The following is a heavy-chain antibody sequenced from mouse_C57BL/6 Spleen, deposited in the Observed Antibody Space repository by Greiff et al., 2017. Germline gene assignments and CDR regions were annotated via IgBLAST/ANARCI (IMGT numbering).Heavy chain of an antibody. J-gene: IGHJ4*01. D-gene: IGHD1-1*01. V-gene: IGHV2-3*01. Sequence: VQLVESGPGLVAPSQSLSITCTVSGFSLTSYGVSWVRQPPGKGLEWLGVIWGDGSTHYPSALISRLSISKDNSKSQVFLKLLSLQSDDTETYYSAKRGGSSPYYSRDFWGQGTSVTVSS. CDR3: AKRGGSSPYYSRDF. CDR1: GFSLTSYG. CDR2: IWGDGST.